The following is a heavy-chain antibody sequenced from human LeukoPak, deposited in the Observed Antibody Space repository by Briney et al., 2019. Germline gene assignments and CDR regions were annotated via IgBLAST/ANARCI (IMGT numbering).Heavy chain of an antibody. J-gene: IGHJ6*03. Sequence: NPGGSLRLSCAASGFTFSSYSMNWVRQAPGKGLEWVSSISSSSSYIYYADSVKGRFTISRDNAKNSLYLQMNSLRAEDTAVYYCARGLWFGTLIRYYYMDVWGKGTTVTASS. CDR3: ARGLWFGTLIRYYYMDV. D-gene: IGHD3-10*01. CDR2: ISSSSSYI. CDR1: GFTFSSYS. V-gene: IGHV3-21*01.